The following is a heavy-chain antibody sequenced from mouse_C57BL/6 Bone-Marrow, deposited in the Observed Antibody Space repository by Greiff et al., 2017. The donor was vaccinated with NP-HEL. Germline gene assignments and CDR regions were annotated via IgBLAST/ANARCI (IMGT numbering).Heavy chain of an antibody. J-gene: IGHJ2*01. CDR2: ISGGGGNT. Sequence: EVKLMESGGGLVKPGGSLKLSCAASGFTFSSYTMSWVRQTPEKRLEWVATISGGGGNTYYPDSVKGRFTISRDNAKNTLYLQMSSLRSEDTALYYCARPFYYYGEGGYYFDYWGKGTTLTVSS. D-gene: IGHD1-1*01. CDR3: ARPFYYYGEGGYYFDY. V-gene: IGHV5-9*01. CDR1: GFTFSSYT.